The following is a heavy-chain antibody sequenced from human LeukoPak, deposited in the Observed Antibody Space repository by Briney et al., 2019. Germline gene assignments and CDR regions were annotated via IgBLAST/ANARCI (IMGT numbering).Heavy chain of an antibody. D-gene: IGHD1-26*01. J-gene: IGHJ6*03. Sequence: SETKSLTCTVSGGSISSYYWSCIRQPAGKGLEWIGRIYTSGSTNYNPSLKSRVTMSVDTSKNQFSLNLSSVTAADTAVYYCARRIVGATNVFGYYYYMDVWGKGTTVTVSS. CDR2: IYTSGST. CDR3: ARRIVGATNVFGYYYYMDV. CDR1: GGSISSYY. V-gene: IGHV4-4*07.